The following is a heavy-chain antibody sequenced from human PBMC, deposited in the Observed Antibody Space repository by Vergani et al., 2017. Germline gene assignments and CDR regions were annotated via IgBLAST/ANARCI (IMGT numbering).Heavy chain of an antibody. CDR2: INHSGST. CDR1: GGSFSGYY. V-gene: IGHV4-34*01. J-gene: IGHJ4*02. D-gene: IGHD2-21*02. CDR3: ARGSLAYCGGDCYFVCYFDY. Sequence: QVQLQQWGAGLLKPSETLSLTCAVYGGSFSGYYWSWIRQPPGKGLEWIGEINHSGSTNYNPSLKSRVTISVDTSKNQFSLKLSSVTAADTAVYYCARGSLAYCGGDCYFVCYFDYWGQGTLDTVSS.